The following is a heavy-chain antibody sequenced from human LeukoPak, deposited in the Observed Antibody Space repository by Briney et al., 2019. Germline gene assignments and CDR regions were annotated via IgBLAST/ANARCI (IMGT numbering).Heavy chain of an antibody. CDR3: AKKSYDILTGYLGN. CDR2: ISGSGGST. D-gene: IGHD3-9*01. J-gene: IGHJ4*02. V-gene: IGHV3-23*01. Sequence: GGSLRLSCAASGFTFSSYAMSWVRQAPGKGLEWVSAISGSGGSTYYADSVKGRFTISRDNSKNTLYLQMNSLRAEDTAVYYCAKKSYDILTGYLGNWGQGTLVTVSS. CDR1: GFTFSSYA.